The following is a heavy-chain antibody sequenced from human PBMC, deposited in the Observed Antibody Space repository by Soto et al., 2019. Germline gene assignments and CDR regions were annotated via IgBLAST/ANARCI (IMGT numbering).Heavy chain of an antibody. D-gene: IGHD6-19*01. CDR2: IYYSGST. CDR1: GDSMSSSDYY. CDR3: ARRTVNIRTFYSGLKTHCFDY. Sequence: SETLSLTCAVSGDSMSSSDYYWGWIRQPPGKGLEWFVSIYYSGSTYYNPSLQSRVAISVDTSKNQFSLKLKSVTAADTAIYYCARRTVNIRTFYSGLKTHCFDYWGQGAPVTVSS. J-gene: IGHJ4*02. V-gene: IGHV4-39*01.